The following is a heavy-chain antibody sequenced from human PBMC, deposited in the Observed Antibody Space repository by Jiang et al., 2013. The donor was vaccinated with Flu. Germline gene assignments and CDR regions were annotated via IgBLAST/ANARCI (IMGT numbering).Heavy chain of an antibody. Sequence: LLKPSETLSLTCAVYGGSFSGYYWSWIRQPPGKGLEWIGEINHSGSTNYNPSLKSRVTISVDTSKNQFSLKLSSVTAADTAVYYCARGGGVVVPAAKSRTKWYFDLWGRGTLVTVSS. CDR3: ARGGGVVVPAAKSRTKWYFDL. J-gene: IGHJ2*01. V-gene: IGHV4-34*01. CDR2: INHSGST. CDR1: GGSFSGYY. D-gene: IGHD2-2*01.